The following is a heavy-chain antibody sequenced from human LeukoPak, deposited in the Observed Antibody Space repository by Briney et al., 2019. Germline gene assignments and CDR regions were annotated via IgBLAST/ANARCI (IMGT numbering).Heavy chain of an antibody. V-gene: IGHV3-23*01. Sequence: PGGSLRLSCAASGFTFTDFYMNWVRQAPGKGLEWVSAISGSGGSTYYADSVKGRFTISRDNSKNTLYLQMNSLRAEDTAVYYCAKDRAYSGSYPFDYWGQGTLVTVSS. J-gene: IGHJ4*02. CDR3: AKDRAYSGSYPFDY. CDR1: GFTFTDFY. CDR2: ISGSGGST. D-gene: IGHD1-26*01.